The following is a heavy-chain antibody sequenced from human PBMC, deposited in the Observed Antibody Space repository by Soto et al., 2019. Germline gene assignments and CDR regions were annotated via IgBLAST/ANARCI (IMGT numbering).Heavy chain of an antibody. CDR3: AMCHYSVSARTYGMDV. V-gene: IGHV3-33*01. CDR2: IWYDGSNK. Sequence: QVQLVESGGGVVHPGRSLRLSCAASGFTFSSYAMHWVRQAPGKGLEWVAVIWYDGSNKYYADSVKGRFTISRDNSKNTLYLQMNSLRGEDTALYHCAMCHYSVSARTYGMDVWGQGTTVTVSS. D-gene: IGHD3-10*01. J-gene: IGHJ6*02. CDR1: GFTFSSYA.